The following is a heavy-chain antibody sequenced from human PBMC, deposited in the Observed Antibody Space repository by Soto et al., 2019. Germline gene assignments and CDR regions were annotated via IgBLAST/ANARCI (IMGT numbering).Heavy chain of an antibody. Sequence: SVKVSCKASGGTFSSYAISWVRQAPGQGLEWMGGIIPIFGTANYAQKFQGRVTITADKSTSTAYMELSSLRSEDTAVYYCATYVTERYYYDSSGYYYGYFDYWGQGTLVTVSS. D-gene: IGHD3-22*01. J-gene: IGHJ4*02. CDR3: ATYVTERYYYDSSGYYYGYFDY. V-gene: IGHV1-69*06. CDR1: GGTFSSYA. CDR2: IIPIFGTA.